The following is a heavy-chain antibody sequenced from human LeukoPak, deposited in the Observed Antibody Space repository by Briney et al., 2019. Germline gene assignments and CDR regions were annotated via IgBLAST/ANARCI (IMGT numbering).Heavy chain of an antibody. J-gene: IGHJ4*02. CDR1: GFTFSNYG. D-gene: IGHD3-22*01. Sequence: GGSLRLSCAVSGFTFSNYGMSWARQAPGKGLEWVSAISSGSNTYYADSVKGRFTISRDNSQNTLYLQMNSLRAEDTAVYYCAPIYYPSLGYWGQGTLVTVSS. CDR3: APIYYPSLGY. CDR2: ISSGSNT. V-gene: IGHV3-23*01.